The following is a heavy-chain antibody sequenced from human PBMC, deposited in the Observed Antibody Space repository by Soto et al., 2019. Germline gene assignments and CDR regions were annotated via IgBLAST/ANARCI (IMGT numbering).Heavy chain of an antibody. CDR1: GFTVSSNY. V-gene: IGHV3-53*02. J-gene: IGHJ6*02. D-gene: IGHD2-15*01. CDR3: ARGGGYCSGGSCNDYYYGMDV. CDR2: IYSGGST. Sequence: EVQLVETGGGLIQPGGSLRLSCAASGFTVSSNYMSWVRQAPGKGLEWVSVIYSGGSTYYADSVKGRFTISRDNSKNTLYLQMTSLRAEDTAVYYCARGGGYCSGGSCNDYYYGMDVWGQGTTVTVSS.